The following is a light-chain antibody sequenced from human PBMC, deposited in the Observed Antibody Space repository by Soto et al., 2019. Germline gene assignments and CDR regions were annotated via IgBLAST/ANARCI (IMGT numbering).Light chain of an antibody. CDR3: CSYTSTTTLGV. CDR2: EVS. CDR1: RSDVGGYNY. V-gene: IGLV2-14*01. J-gene: IGLJ3*02. Sequence: QSALTQPASVSGSPGQSITISCTGRRSDVGGYNYVSWYQQHPGKAPKLIIYEVSNRPSGVSNRFSGSKSGNTASLTISGLQAEDEADNYCCSYTSTTTLGVFGAGTKLTVL.